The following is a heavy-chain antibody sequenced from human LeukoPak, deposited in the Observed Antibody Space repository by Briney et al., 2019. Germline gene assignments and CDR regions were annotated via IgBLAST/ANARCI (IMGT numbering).Heavy chain of an antibody. V-gene: IGHV3-23*01. CDR2: TTDSGYTT. CDR3: AKQSSAWPYNWSAP. D-gene: IGHD6-25*01. Sequence: GGSLRLSCAASGFTFSSYGMSWVRQAPGEGLEWVPATTDSGYTTYYADSVKGRFTISRDNSENTLYLQMNSPRADDTAVYYWAKQSSAWPYNWSAPWGKGTLVPFSS. J-gene: IGHJ5*02. CDR1: GFTFSSYG.